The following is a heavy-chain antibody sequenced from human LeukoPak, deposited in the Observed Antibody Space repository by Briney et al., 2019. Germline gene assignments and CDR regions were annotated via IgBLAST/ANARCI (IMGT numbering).Heavy chain of an antibody. Sequence: GRSLRLSCAASGFTFSNYGLHWVRQAPGKGLEWLAVMWFDGSQKYYADSVKGRFTISRDNSKGMLYLQMNSLRAEDTAVYYCARDITGDPPPYYFDYWGQGSLVTVSS. CDR3: ARDITGDPPPYYFDY. CDR1: GFTFSNYG. J-gene: IGHJ4*02. D-gene: IGHD7-27*01. CDR2: MWFDGSQK. V-gene: IGHV3-33*01.